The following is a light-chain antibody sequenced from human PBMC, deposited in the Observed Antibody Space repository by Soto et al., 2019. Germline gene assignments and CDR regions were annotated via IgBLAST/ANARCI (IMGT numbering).Light chain of an antibody. CDR2: LNGDGSH. CDR1: SGHSSYA. Sequence: QLVLTQSPSASASLGASVKLTCTLTSGHSSYAIAWHQQQPEKGPRYLMNLNGDGSHSKGDGIPDRFSGSSSGAERYLTISRLQSEDEADYYCQTWGTGIQVFGGGTKLTVL. V-gene: IGLV4-69*01. CDR3: QTWGTGIQV. J-gene: IGLJ3*02.